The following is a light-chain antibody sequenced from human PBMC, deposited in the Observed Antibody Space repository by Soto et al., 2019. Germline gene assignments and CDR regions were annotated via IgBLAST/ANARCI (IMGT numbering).Light chain of an antibody. V-gene: IGKV3-20*01. CDR3: QQCGSSPRT. CDR2: GPS. Sequence: EMVLTQSPGTLSLSPGERATLSCRASQSVSSSYLAWYQQKPGQTPRLLIYGPSSRATGIPDRFSGGGSGTDFTLTISRLEPEDFAVYYCQQCGSSPRTFGQGTKVEIK. CDR1: QSVSSSY. J-gene: IGKJ1*01.